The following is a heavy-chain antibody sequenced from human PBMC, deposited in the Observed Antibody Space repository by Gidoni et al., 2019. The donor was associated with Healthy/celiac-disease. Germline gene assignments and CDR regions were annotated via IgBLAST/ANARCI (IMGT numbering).Heavy chain of an antibody. CDR3: ARWGCSGGSCYSGNWFDP. J-gene: IGHJ5*02. CDR1: GGSFSGYY. D-gene: IGHD2-15*01. V-gene: IGHV4-34*01. CDR2: INHSGST. Sequence: QVQLQQWGAGLLKPSETLSLTCAVYGGSFSGYYWSWIRQPPGKGLEWIGEINHSGSTNYNPSLKSRVTISVDTSKNQFSLKLSSVTAADTAVYYCARWGCSGGSCYSGNWFDPWGQGTLVTVSS.